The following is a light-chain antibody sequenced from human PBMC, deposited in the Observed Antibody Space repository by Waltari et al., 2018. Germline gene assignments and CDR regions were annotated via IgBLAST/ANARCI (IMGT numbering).Light chain of an antibody. CDR3: QQHSDYPLT. Sequence: DIQMTQSPSSLSASVGDRVTITCRASQPITNNLAWFQQQPGNAPKSLIYAASNFQSGVPSRFSASGSRTDFTLTISSLQAEDSGTYYCQQHSDYPLTFGGGTKVEIK. CDR1: QPITNN. V-gene: IGKV1-16*01. CDR2: AAS. J-gene: IGKJ4*01.